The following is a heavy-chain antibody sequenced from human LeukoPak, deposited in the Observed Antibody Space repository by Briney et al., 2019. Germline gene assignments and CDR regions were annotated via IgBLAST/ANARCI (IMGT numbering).Heavy chain of an antibody. D-gene: IGHD3-22*01. Sequence: GGSLRLSCAASGFTFSNAWMSWVRQAPGKGLEWVGRIKSKTDGGTTDYAAPVKGRFTISRDDSKNTLYLQMNSLKTEDTAVYYCTTAYYDSRGSYYDYWGQGTLVTVSS. V-gene: IGHV3-15*01. CDR1: GFTFSNAW. CDR2: IKSKTDGGTT. J-gene: IGHJ4*02. CDR3: TTAYYDSRGSYYDY.